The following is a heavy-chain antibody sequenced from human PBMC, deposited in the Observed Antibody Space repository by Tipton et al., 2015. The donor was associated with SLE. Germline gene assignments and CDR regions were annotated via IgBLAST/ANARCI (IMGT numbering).Heavy chain of an antibody. Sequence: SLRLSCAASGFTFTTYWMAWVRQAPGKGLEWVANITPDGSEKYYMDSAKGRFTISRDNTKSSLYLQMNSLRAEDTALYYCAGFGVEAAKDYWGQGTLVTVSS. CDR1: GFTFTTYW. CDR2: ITPDGSEK. CDR3: AGFGVEAAKDY. J-gene: IGHJ4*02. V-gene: IGHV3-7*01. D-gene: IGHD2-15*01.